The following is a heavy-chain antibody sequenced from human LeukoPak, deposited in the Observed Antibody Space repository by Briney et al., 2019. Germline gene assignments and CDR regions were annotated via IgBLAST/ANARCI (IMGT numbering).Heavy chain of an antibody. J-gene: IGHJ4*02. Sequence: PSETLSLTCTVSGASISSSSYYWTWIRQPPGKELELIGYIYYSGSTNYNPSLKSRVTISVDTSKNQFSLKVSSVTAADTAVYYCARDRYGDPPDYWGQGTLVTVSS. CDR1: GASISSSSYY. CDR2: IYYSGST. V-gene: IGHV4-61*01. CDR3: ARDRYGDPPDY. D-gene: IGHD4-17*01.